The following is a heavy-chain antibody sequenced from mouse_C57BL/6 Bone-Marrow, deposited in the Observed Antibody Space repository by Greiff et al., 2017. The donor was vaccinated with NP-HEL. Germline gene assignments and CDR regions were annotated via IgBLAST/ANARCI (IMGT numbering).Heavy chain of an antibody. J-gene: IGHJ4*01. CDR1: GFSFNTYA. CDR3: VRHVGFPRYAMDY. Sequence: EVMLVESGGGLVQPKGSLKLSCAASGFSFNTYAMNWVRQAPGKGLEWVARIRSKSNNYATYYADSVKDRFTISRDDSESMLYLQMNNLKTEDTAMYYCVRHVGFPRYAMDYWGQGTSVTVSS. D-gene: IGHD4-1*01. V-gene: IGHV10-1*01. CDR2: IRSKSNNYAT.